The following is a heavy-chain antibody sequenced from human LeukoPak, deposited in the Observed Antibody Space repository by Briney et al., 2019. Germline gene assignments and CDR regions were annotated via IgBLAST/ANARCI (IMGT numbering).Heavy chain of an antibody. D-gene: IGHD4-17*01. J-gene: IGHJ4*02. CDR1: GGSISSYY. CDR2: IYYSGST. V-gene: IGHV4-59*01. Sequence: PSETLSLTCTVSGGSISSYYWSWIRQPPGKGLEWIGYIYYSGSTNYNPSLKSRVTISVDTSKNQFSLKLSSVTAAGTAVYYCARDQNDYGDYSGFDYWGQGTLVTVSS. CDR3: ARDQNDYGDYSGFDY.